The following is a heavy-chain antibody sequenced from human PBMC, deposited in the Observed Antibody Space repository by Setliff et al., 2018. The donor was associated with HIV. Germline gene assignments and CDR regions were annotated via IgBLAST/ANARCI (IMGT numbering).Heavy chain of an antibody. Sequence: SGPMLVNPTQPLTLTCTFSGLSLSTSGVGVGWIRQSPGKALEWLAFIYWNNNKHYSTSLKSRLTVTKDTSKIRVVFTMTNMDPVDTATYYCAYSGRQLRGPYFDFWGQGTPVTVSS. CDR1: GLSLSTSGVG. CDR2: IYWNNNK. CDR3: AYSGRQLRGPYFDF. J-gene: IGHJ4*02. D-gene: IGHD1-1*01. V-gene: IGHV2-5*01.